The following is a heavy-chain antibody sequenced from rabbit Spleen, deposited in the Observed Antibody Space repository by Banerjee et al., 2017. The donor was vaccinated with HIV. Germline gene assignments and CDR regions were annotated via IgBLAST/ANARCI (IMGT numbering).Heavy chain of an antibody. CDR3: ARGVYGDDYFNL. CDR2: INAATGKP. CDR1: GFSFSDRDV. V-gene: IGHV1S45*01. D-gene: IGHD2-1*01. Sequence: QEHLVESGGGLVQPEGSLTLTCKASGFSFSDRDVMCWVRQAPGKGLQWIACINAATGKPVYATWASGRFTISKTSSTTVTLQMTSLTAADAATYCCARGVYGDDYFNLWGQGTLVTVS. J-gene: IGHJ4*01.